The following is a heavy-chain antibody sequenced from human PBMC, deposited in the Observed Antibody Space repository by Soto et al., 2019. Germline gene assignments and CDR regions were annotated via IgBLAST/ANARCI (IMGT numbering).Heavy chain of an antibody. CDR2: ISAYNGNT. D-gene: IGHD3-16*01. J-gene: IGHJ4*02. V-gene: IGHV1-18*01. CDR1: GYTFTSYG. Sequence: ASGKVCCKASGYTFTSYGISWVRQAPGQGLEWMGWISAYNGNTNYAQKLQGRVTMTTDTSTSTAYMELRSLRSDDTAVYYCARGGPDLANLGSFDYWGQGYLVTVS. CDR3: ARGGPDLANLGSFDY.